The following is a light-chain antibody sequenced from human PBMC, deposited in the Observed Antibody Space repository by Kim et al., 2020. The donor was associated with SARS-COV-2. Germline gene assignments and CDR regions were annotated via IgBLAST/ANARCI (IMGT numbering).Light chain of an antibody. V-gene: IGLV3-1*01. CDR3: QAWDSGTVI. CDR2: QDT. CDR1: KWGDEY. Sequence: GAPGQTASITCSGDKWGDEYVCWYQQKPGQSPVLVIYQDTKRPSGIPERFSGSNSGNTATLTINGTQTLDEADYYCQAWDSGTVIFGGGTQLTVL. J-gene: IGLJ2*01.